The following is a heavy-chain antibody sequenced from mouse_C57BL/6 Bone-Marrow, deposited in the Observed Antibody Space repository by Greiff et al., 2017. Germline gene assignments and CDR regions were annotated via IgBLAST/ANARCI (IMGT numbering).Heavy chain of an antibody. V-gene: IGHV5-17*01. D-gene: IGHD4-1*01. Sequence: EVKVEESGGGLVKPGGSLKLSCAASGFTFSDYGMHWVRQAPEKGLEWVAYISSGSSTIYYADTVKGRFTISRDNAKNTLFLQMTILRSEDTAMYYCAAGYYFDYWGQGTTLTVSS. J-gene: IGHJ2*01. CDR3: AAGYYFDY. CDR1: GFTFSDYG. CDR2: ISSGSSTI.